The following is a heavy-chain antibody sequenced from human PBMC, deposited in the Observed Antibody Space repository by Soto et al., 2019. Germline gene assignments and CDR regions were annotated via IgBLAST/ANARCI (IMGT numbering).Heavy chain of an antibody. CDR2: IYYSGST. V-gene: IGHV4-31*03. D-gene: IGHD4-4*01. Sequence: SETLSLTCTVSGDSICSGGYYWSWIRQHPGKGLEWIGYIYYSGSTYYNPSLKSRVTISVDTSKNQFSLKLSSVTAADTAVYYCARVKVYTVTTTIFDYWGQGTLVTVSS. J-gene: IGHJ4*02. CDR3: ARVKVYTVTTTIFDY. CDR1: GDSICSGGYY.